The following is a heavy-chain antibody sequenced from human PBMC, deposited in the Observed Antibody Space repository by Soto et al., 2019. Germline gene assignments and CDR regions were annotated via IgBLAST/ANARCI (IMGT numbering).Heavy chain of an antibody. CDR2: ISYEGYNK. Sequence: QVQLVESGGGVVQPGGSLRLSCAASGFTFSSYAMHWVRQAPGKGLEWVAVISYEGYNKYYIDSVKGRFTISRDNSKNTLYLQMNSLSSEDTAMYYCAREPDGMEVWGQGTTVTVYS. V-gene: IGHV3-30-3*01. J-gene: IGHJ6*02. CDR1: GFTFSSYA. CDR3: AREPDGMEV.